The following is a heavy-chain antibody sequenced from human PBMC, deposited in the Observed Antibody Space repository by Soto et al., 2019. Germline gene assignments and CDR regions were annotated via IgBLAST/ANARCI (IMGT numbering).Heavy chain of an antibody. CDR1: GASISSYY. V-gene: IGHV4-59*01. Sequence: SETLSLTCTVSGASISSYYWSWIRQPPGKGLEWIGYVYHTGRTSYNPSLKSRVSISMDTSKNQFSLNLDSVTAADTAVYFCARDFAYFDSWGQGTLVTVSS. D-gene: IGHD3-3*01. CDR2: VYHTGRT. CDR3: ARDFAYFDS. J-gene: IGHJ4*02.